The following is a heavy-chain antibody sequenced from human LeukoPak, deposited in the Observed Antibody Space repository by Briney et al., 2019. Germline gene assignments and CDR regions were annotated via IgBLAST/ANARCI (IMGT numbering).Heavy chain of an antibody. CDR3: AREAFKITMVRGPGGWFDP. Sequence: ASVKVSCKASGYTFTSYGISWERQAPGQGLEWMGWINPNSGGTNYAQKFQGWVTMTRDTSISTAYMELSRLRSDDTAVYYCAREAFKITMVRGPGGWFDPWGQGTLVTVSS. V-gene: IGHV1-2*04. CDR1: GYTFTSYG. J-gene: IGHJ5*02. D-gene: IGHD3-10*01. CDR2: INPNSGGT.